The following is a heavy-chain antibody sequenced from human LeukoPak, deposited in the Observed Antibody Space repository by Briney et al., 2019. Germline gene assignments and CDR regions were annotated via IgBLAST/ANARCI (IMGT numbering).Heavy chain of an antibody. Sequence: SETLSLTCTVSGGSISSSSYYWGWIRQPPGKGLEWIGSIYYGGSTYYNPSLKSRVTISVDTSKNQFSLKLSSVTAADTAVYYCARDPAYYYDSSGYYYGDYWGQGTLVTVSS. V-gene: IGHV4-39*07. CDR1: GGSISSSSYY. CDR3: ARDPAYYYDSSGYYYGDY. D-gene: IGHD3-22*01. J-gene: IGHJ4*02. CDR2: IYYGGST.